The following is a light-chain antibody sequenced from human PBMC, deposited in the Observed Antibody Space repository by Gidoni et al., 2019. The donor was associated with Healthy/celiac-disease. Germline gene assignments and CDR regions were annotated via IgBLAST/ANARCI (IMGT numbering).Light chain of an antibody. CDR1: QSISSW. J-gene: IGKJ5*01. CDR3: QQYNSPPIT. CDR2: KAS. Sequence: DIQMTKSPSTLSASVGDRVTITCRASQSISSWLAWYQQKPGKAPKLLIYKASSLESGVPSRFSGSGSGTEFTLTISSLQPDDFATYYCQQYNSPPITFGQGTRLEIK. V-gene: IGKV1-5*03.